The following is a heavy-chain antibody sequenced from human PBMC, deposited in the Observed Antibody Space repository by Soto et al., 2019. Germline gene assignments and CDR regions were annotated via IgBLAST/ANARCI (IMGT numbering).Heavy chain of an antibody. V-gene: IGHV4-59*01. Sequence: SETLSLTCSVSGGSISSYYGSWIRQPPGKGLEWIGYIYYSGSTTYNPSLKSRVTISVDTSKNHFSLRLSSVTAADTGVYFCAGGPRYWSFALWGRGTLVTVSS. CDR1: GGSISSYY. CDR2: IYYSGST. CDR3: AGGPRYWSFAL. D-gene: IGHD1-20*01. J-gene: IGHJ2*01.